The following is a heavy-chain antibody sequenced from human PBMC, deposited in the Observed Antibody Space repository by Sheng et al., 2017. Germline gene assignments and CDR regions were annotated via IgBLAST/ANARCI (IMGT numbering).Heavy chain of an antibody. CDR2: ITGSGANT. CDR3: AKDWVLSRHYYGSGSTGGYFDY. CDR1: GFTFSRYV. D-gene: IGHD3-10*01. V-gene: IGHV3-23*04. Sequence: EVQLVESGGGLVQPGGSLRLSCAASGFTFSRYVMSWVRQATGKGLEWVSAITGSGANTYYADSVKGRFTISRDNSKNTLYLQMNSLRAEDTAVYYCAKDWVLSRHYYGSGSTGGYFDYWAREPWSPSPQ. J-gene: IGHJ4*02.